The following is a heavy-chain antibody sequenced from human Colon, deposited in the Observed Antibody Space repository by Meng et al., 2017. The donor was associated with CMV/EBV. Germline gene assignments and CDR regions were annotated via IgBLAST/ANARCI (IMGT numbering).Heavy chain of an antibody. Sequence: SETLSLTCTVSGYSISSGYYWGWIRQPPGKGLEWIGSIYHSGSTYYNPSLKGRVTISVDTSKNQFSLKLSSVTAADTAVYYCARKGGVKKTPFDYWGQGTLVTVSS. V-gene: IGHV4-38-2*02. D-gene: IGHD3-3*01. CDR2: IYHSGST. CDR1: GYSISSGYY. J-gene: IGHJ4*02. CDR3: ARKGGVKKTPFDY.